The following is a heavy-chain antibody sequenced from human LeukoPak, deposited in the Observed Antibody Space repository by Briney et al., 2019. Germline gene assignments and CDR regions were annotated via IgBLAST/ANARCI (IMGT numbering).Heavy chain of an antibody. CDR2: IYTSGST. CDR3: ARVTTGGYYNY. Sequence: SEALSLTCTVSGGSISSGSYYWSWIRQPAGKGLEWIGRIYTSGSTNYNPSPKSRVTISLDTSENHFSLKLSSVTAADTAVYYCARVTTGGYYNYWGQGTLVTVSS. D-gene: IGHD3-22*01. J-gene: IGHJ4*02. CDR1: GGSISSGSYY. V-gene: IGHV4-61*02.